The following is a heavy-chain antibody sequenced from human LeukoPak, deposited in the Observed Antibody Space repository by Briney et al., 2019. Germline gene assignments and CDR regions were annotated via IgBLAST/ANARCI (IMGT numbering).Heavy chain of an antibody. CDR3: VTGRGDN. CDR2: IKSDGSEK. Sequence: GGALRLSCAASGLTFSTYWMSCARQAPGKGLEWVANIKSDGSEKNFVDSVRGRFTISRDNAKNSLYLQMSSLRAEDSAVYYCVTGRGDNWGQGIMVTVSS. D-gene: IGHD3-16*01. CDR1: GLTFSTYW. V-gene: IGHV3-7*03. J-gene: IGHJ4*02.